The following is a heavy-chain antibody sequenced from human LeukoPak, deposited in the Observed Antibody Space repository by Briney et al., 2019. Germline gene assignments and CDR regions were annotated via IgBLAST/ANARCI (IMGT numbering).Heavy chain of an antibody. D-gene: IGHD3-16*01. Sequence: PSETLSLTCTVSGGSISSSSYYWGWIRQPPGKGLEWIGTIYYSGSTYYNPSLKSRVTISVDTSKNQFSLKLSSVTAADTAVYYCARSMITFGGAGDAFDIWGQGTMVTVSS. J-gene: IGHJ3*02. CDR2: IYYSGST. CDR3: ARSMITFGGAGDAFDI. V-gene: IGHV4-39*07. CDR1: GGSISSSSYY.